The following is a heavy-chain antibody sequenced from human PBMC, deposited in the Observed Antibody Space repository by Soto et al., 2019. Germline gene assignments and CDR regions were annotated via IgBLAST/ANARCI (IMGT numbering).Heavy chain of an antibody. V-gene: IGHV1-18*01. D-gene: IGHD3-22*01. CDR2: ISAYNGNT. J-gene: IGHJ5*02. Sequence: ASVKVSCKASGYTFTSYGISWVRQAPGQGLEWMGWISAYNGNTNYAQKIQGRVNMTTDTSTSTAYMELRSLRSDDTAVYYCARLLGSGYYNWFDPWGQGTLVTVSS. CDR3: ARLLGSGYYNWFDP. CDR1: GYTFTSYG.